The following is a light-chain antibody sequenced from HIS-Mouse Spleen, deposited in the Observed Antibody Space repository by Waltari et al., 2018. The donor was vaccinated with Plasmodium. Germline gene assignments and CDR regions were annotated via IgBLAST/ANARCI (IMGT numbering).Light chain of an antibody. CDR1: QSISSY. Sequence: DIQMTQSPSSLSASVGDRVPITCRASQSISSYLNWYQQKPVKAPKLLIYAASSLQSGVPSRFSGSGSGTDFNLTISSLQPEDFATYYCQQSYSTPRTFGQGTKVEIK. CDR2: AAS. J-gene: IGKJ1*01. CDR3: QQSYSTPRT. V-gene: IGKV1-39*01.